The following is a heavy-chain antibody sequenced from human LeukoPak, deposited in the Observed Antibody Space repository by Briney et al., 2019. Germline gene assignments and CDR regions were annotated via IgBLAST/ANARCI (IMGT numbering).Heavy chain of an antibody. CDR1: GFTFSSYW. J-gene: IGHJ4*02. CDR3: ARDTGGGYSCYDC. Sequence: GGSLRLSCAASGFTFSSYWMTWIRQAPGKGLEWVANIKQDGSEKYYVDSVKGRFTISRDNAKNSLYLQMNSLRAEDTAVYYCARDTGGGYSCYDCWGQGTLVSVSS. V-gene: IGHV3-7*01. D-gene: IGHD5-18*01. CDR2: IKQDGSEK.